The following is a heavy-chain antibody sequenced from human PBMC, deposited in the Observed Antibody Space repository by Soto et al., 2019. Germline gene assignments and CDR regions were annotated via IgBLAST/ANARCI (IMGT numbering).Heavy chain of an antibody. J-gene: IGHJ6*02. CDR2: TYYRSKWYN. CDR3: ARGILYCSSTSCYTLYYYYGMDV. V-gene: IGHV6-1*01. CDR1: GDSVSSNSAA. D-gene: IGHD2-2*02. Sequence: SQTLSLTCAISGDSVSSNSAAWNWIRQSPSRGLEWLVRTYYRSKWYNDYAVSVKSRITINPDTSKNQFSLQLNSVTPEDTAVYYCARGILYCSSTSCYTLYYYYGMDVWGQGTTVTVSS.